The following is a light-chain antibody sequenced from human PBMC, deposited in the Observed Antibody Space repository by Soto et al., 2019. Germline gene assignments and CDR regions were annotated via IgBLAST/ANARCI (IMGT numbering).Light chain of an antibody. CDR1: SSNIGSNY. CDR2: RNN. Sequence: QYVLTQPPSASGTPGQRVTISCSGSSSNIGSNYVFWYQQFPGTAPKLLIYRNNLRPSGVPDRFSGSKSGTSASLAISGLRSEDEADYYCASWDDSLSGVVFGGGTKVTVL. V-gene: IGLV1-47*01. J-gene: IGLJ2*01. CDR3: ASWDDSLSGVV.